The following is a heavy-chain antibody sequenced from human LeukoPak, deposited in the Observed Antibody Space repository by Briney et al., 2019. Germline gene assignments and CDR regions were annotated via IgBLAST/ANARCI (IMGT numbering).Heavy chain of an antibody. CDR1: GFTFSSYG. J-gene: IGHJ4*02. D-gene: IGHD2-21*02. V-gene: IGHV3-30*02. CDR3: AKDIRAYCGGDCYFDY. Sequence: GGSLRLSCAASGFTFSSYGMHWVRQAPGKGLEWVAFIRYDGSNKYYADSVKGRFTISGDNSKNTLYLQMNSLRAEDTAVYYCAKDIRAYCGGDCYFDYWGQGTLVTVSS. CDR2: IRYDGSNK.